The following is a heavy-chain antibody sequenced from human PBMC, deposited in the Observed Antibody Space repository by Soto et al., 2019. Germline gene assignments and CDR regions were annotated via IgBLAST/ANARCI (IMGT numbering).Heavy chain of an antibody. J-gene: IGHJ5*02. CDR1: GFAFNSYA. CDR2: ITNSGGST. D-gene: IGHD4-17*01. CDR3: TKEHDYGYYGWFDP. Sequence: GGSLRLSCLSSGFAFNSYAMTWVRQAPGKGLEWVSTITNSGGSTYYADSVKGRFTISRDNSKNTLYMQMTTLTAEDTAIYYCTKEHDYGYYGWFDPWGQGTLVTVSS. V-gene: IGHV3-23*01.